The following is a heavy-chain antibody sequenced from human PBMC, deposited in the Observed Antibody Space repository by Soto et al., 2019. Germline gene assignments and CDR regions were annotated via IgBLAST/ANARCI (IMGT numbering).Heavy chain of an antibody. CDR3: ARCIPGDYYYGMDV. V-gene: IGHV1-18*01. Sequence: QAQLVQSGAEVKKPGASVKVSCKASGYTFYSHSISWVRQAPGQGLEWMGRINGDYGNTQYAQKFRGTVTMTTDTSTTTVYMELTNLRSDDTAVYYCARCIPGDYYYGMDVWGQGTTVTVSS. D-gene: IGHD1-26*01. CDR2: INGDYGNT. J-gene: IGHJ6*02. CDR1: GYTFYSHS.